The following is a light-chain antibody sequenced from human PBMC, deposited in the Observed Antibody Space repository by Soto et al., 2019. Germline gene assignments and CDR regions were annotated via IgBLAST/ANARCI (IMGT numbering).Light chain of an antibody. J-gene: IGLJ3*02. CDR3: KSRTTRNTLV. CDR2: EVT. V-gene: IGLV2-14*01. CDR1: SSDVGGYNY. Sequence: QSVLTQPASVSGSPGQLITISCTGTSSDVGGYNYVSWYQQHPGKAPKLIIYEVTHRPPGVSSRFYGSRSGNTASLTISGLQAEDEADYYCKSRTTRNTLVFGGGTKVTVL.